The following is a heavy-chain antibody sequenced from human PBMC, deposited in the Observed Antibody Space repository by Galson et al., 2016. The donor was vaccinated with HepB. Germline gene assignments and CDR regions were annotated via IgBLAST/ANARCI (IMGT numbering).Heavy chain of an antibody. V-gene: IGHV4-39*07. D-gene: IGHD1-14*01. CDR3: VRVTVSRSWYEDH. Sequence: SETLSLTCIVSGGSMRSSGYYWGWNRQSPGKGLEWIGSLYYTGSFFYNPSFASRVTISLDTSKNQFYLKVNSVTAADTAVYFCVRVTVSRSWYEDHWGRGTLVTVSS. J-gene: IGHJ4*02. CDR2: LYYTGSF. CDR1: GGSMRSSGYY.